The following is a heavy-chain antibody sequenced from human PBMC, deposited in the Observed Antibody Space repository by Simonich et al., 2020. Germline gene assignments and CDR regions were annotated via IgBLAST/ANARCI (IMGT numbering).Heavy chain of an antibody. CDR3: ARHAGFAFDI. J-gene: IGHJ3*02. D-gene: IGHD6-13*01. V-gene: IGHV4-39*01. CDR1: GGSISSSSYY. Sequence: QLQLQESGPGLVKPSETLSLTCTVSGGSISSSSYYWGWIRQPQGKGLEWIGSIYLSGSTYYNPSLKSRVTISVDTSKNQFSLKLSSVTAADTAVYYCARHAGFAFDIWGQGTMVTVSS. CDR2: IYLSGST.